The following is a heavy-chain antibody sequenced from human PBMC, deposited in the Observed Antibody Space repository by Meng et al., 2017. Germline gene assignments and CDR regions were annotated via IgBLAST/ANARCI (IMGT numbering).Heavy chain of an antibody. Sequence: GESLKISCAASGFTFSSYAMSWVRQAPGKGLEWVSSISSSSSYIYYADSVKGRFTISRDNAKNSLYLQMNSLRAEDTAVYYCARDPRGTLTIVYWGQGTLVTVSS. D-gene: IGHD3-22*01. CDR1: GFTFSSYA. CDR2: ISSSSSYI. J-gene: IGHJ4*02. CDR3: ARDPRGTLTIVY. V-gene: IGHV3-21*01.